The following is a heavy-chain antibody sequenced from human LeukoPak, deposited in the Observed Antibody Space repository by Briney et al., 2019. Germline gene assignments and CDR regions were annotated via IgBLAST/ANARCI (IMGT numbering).Heavy chain of an antibody. CDR1: GGSFSGYY. V-gene: IGHV4-34*01. D-gene: IGHD4-11*01. CDR3: ARVPNCSNYPYYYYYYMDV. Sequence: PSETLSLTCAVYGGSFSGYYWSWIRQPPGKGLEWIGEINHSGSTNYNPSLKSRVTISVDTSKNQFSLKLSSVTAADTAVYYCARVPNCSNYPYYYYYYMDVWGKGTTVTVSS. J-gene: IGHJ6*03. CDR2: INHSGST.